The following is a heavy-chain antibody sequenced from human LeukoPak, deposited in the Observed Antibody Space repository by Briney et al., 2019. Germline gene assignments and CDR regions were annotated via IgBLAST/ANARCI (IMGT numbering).Heavy chain of an antibody. CDR3: VSRDDSGY. D-gene: IGHD3-10*01. J-gene: IGHJ4*02. V-gene: IGHV3-66*01. CDR2: VYSGGST. CDR1: GFTVSSNY. Sequence: PGGSLRLSCADSGFTVSSNYMRWVRQAPGKGLEWVSVVYSGGSTHYADSVKGRFTISRDNSKNTLSLQMSSLRGDDTAVYYCVSRDDSGYWGQGTLVTVSS.